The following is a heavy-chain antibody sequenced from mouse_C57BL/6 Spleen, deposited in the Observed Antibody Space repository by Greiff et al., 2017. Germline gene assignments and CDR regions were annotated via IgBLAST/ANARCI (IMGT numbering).Heavy chain of an antibody. J-gene: IGHJ2*01. CDR1: GYTFTSYW. CDR2: IDPSDSYT. Sequence: QVQLQQSGAELVKPGASVKLSCKASGYTFTSYWMQWVKQRPGQGLEWIGEIDPSDSYTNYNQKFKGKATLTVDTSSSTAYMQLSSLTSEDSAVYYCARGIYWGQGTTLTVSS. V-gene: IGHV1-50*01. CDR3: ARGIY.